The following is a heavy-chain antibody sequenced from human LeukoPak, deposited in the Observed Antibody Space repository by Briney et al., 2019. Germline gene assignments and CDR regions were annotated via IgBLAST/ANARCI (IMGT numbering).Heavy chain of an antibody. CDR3: TRSVVVTAIPGY. CDR2: ISGSSGSI. J-gene: IGHJ4*02. Sequence: GGSLRLSCAASGFTFSSYSMSWVRQAPGKGLEWISYISGSSGSIFYADSVKGRFTISRDIAQNSLYLQMNNLRDEDTAVYYCTRSVVVTAIPGYWGQGTLATVSS. V-gene: IGHV3-48*02. CDR1: GFTFSSYS. D-gene: IGHD2-21*02.